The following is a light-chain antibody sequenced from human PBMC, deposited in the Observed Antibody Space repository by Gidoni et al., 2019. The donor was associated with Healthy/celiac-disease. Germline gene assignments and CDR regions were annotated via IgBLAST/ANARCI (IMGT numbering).Light chain of an antibody. CDR2: SAS. V-gene: IGKV1-39*01. Sequence: DIQMTQAPSSLSASVGDRVTITCRASQSISSYFNWYQQKAGKAPKRLIYSASSLQRADPSRFCGSGSSADFTLTIISLLPEDYVTFYCCRSYSTPRRTFXGXTKVEIK. CDR3: CRSYSTPRRT. CDR1: QSISSY. J-gene: IGKJ4*01.